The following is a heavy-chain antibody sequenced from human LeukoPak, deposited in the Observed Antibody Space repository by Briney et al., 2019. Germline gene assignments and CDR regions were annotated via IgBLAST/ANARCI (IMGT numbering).Heavy chain of an antibody. Sequence: SETLSLTCTVSGGSISSSSYYWGWIRQPPGKGLEWIGSIYYSGSTYYNPSLKSRVTISVDTSKNQFSLKLSSVTAADTAVYYCARVPYYGDYAVDFDYWGQGTLVTVSS. CDR3: ARVPYYGDYAVDFDY. CDR1: GGSISSSSYY. CDR2: IYYSGST. D-gene: IGHD4-17*01. V-gene: IGHV4-39*07. J-gene: IGHJ4*02.